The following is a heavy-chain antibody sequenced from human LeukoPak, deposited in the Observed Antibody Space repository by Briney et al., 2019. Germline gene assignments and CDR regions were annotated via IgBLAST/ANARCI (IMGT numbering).Heavy chain of an antibody. CDR2: IYTSGST. D-gene: IGHD3-22*01. CDR3: ARNYYDSSSYSQAFDM. V-gene: IGHV4-4*07. CDR1: DGYISSYY. Sequence: SETLSLTCSVSDGYISSYYWSWVRQPAGKGLEWIGPIYTSGSTNYSPSLKSRVTMSVDTSKSQFSLKLSSVTAADTAVYYCARNYYDSSSYSQAFDMWGQGTMVTVSS. J-gene: IGHJ3*02.